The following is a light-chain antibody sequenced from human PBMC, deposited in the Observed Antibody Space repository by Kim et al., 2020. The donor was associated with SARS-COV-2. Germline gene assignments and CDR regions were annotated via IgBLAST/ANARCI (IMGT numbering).Light chain of an antibody. CDR1: QGISSY. CDR3: QQYYSYPIT. V-gene: IGKV1-8*01. Sequence: AIRIPQSPSSLSASTGDRVTITCRASQGISSYLAWYQQKPGKAPKLLIYAASTLQSGVPSRFSGSGSGTDFTLTISCLQSEDFATYYCQQYYSYPITFGQGTRLEIK. J-gene: IGKJ5*01. CDR2: AAS.